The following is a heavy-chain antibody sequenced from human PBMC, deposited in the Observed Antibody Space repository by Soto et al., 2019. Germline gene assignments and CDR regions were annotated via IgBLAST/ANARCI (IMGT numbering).Heavy chain of an antibody. CDR1: GFTFSSYG. J-gene: IGHJ4*02. Sequence: QVQLVESGGGVVQPGRSLRLSCAASGFTFSSYGMHWVRQAPGKGLEWVAVISYDGSNKYYADSVKGRFTISRDNSKNTLYLQMISLRAEDTAVYYCATPPGGWYPPFDYWGQGTLVTVSS. D-gene: IGHD6-19*01. V-gene: IGHV3-30*03. CDR3: ATPPGGWYPPFDY. CDR2: ISYDGSNK.